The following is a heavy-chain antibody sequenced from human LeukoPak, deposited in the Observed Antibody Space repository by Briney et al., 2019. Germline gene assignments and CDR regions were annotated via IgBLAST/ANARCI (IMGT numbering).Heavy chain of an antibody. Sequence: SETLSLTCSVSGASINGGTYYWGWIRQPPGKGLEWIGSIYYTGSTYDNPSLKSRVTISVDTSKNQFSLKLSSVTAADTAVYYCARRGGSDRAFDYWGQGTLVTVSS. CDR2: IYYTGST. V-gene: IGHV4-39*01. D-gene: IGHD1-26*01. CDR1: GASINGGTYY. CDR3: ARRGGSDRAFDY. J-gene: IGHJ4*02.